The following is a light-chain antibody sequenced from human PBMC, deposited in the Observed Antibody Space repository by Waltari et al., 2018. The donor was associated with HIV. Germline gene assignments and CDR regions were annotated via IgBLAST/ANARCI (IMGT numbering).Light chain of an antibody. Sequence: QSALTQPPSASGSPGQSVTISCTGTSRDVGNYNYVSWYQQHPGKAPKLMIYEVNKRPSGVPDRFSGSKSGNTASLTVSGLQAEDEAEYYCSSYAATNTLVFGGGTKVTVL. V-gene: IGLV2-8*01. CDR3: SSYAATNTLV. CDR1: SRDVGNYNY. CDR2: EVN. J-gene: IGLJ3*02.